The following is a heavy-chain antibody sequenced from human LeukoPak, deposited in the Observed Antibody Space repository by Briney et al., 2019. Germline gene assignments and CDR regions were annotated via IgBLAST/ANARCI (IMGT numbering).Heavy chain of an antibody. V-gene: IGHV3-66*01. D-gene: IGHD2-2*01. J-gene: IGHJ3*02. CDR2: IYSGGST. CDR1: GFTVSSNY. CDR3: ARIYCSSTSCYVNDAFDI. Sequence: GGSLRLSCAASGFTVSSNYMSWVRQAPGKGLEWVSVIYSGGSTYYADSVKGRFTISRDNSKNTLYLQMNSLRAEDTAVYYCARIYCSSTSCYVNDAFDIWGQGTMVTVSS.